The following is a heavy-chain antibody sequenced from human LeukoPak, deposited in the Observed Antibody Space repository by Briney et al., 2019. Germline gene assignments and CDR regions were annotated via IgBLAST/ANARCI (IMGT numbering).Heavy chain of an antibody. V-gene: IGHV3-23*01. CDR1: GFTFSTYG. CDR2: VSSTGGTT. CDR3: ASQLGDASDI. J-gene: IGHJ3*02. D-gene: IGHD6-13*01. Sequence: GGTLRLSCAASGFTFSTYGMSWVRQAPGKGLEWVSAVSSTGGTTYYADSVKGRFTISRDNGKNSLYLQMNSLRAEDTAVYYCASQLGDASDIWGQGTMVTVSS.